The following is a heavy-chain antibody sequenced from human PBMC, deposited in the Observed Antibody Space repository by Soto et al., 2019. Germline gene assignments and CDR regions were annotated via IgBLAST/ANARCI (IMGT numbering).Heavy chain of an antibody. Sequence: GGSLRLSCAASGFTFSSYSMNWVRQAPGKGLEWVSYISSSSSTIYYADSVKGRFTISRDNAKNSLYLQMNSLRDEDTAVYYCARTSAVAGYYYYYYGMDVWGQAITVTVYS. D-gene: IGHD6-13*01. V-gene: IGHV3-48*02. J-gene: IGHJ6*02. CDR1: GFTFSSYS. CDR3: ARTSAVAGYYYYYYGMDV. CDR2: ISSSSSTI.